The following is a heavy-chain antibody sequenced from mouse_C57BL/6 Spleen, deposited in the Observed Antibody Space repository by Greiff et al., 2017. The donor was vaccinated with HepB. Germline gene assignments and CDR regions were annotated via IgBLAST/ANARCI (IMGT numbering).Heavy chain of an antibody. Sequence: QVQLQQPGAELVKPGASVKLSCKASGYTFTSYWMHWVKQRPGQGLEWIGMIQPNSGSTNYNEKFKSKTTLTVDKSSSTAYMQLSSLTSEDSAVYYCARSTTVVATDYWYFDVWGTGTTVTVSS. D-gene: IGHD1-1*01. CDR3: ARSTTVVATDYWYFDV. V-gene: IGHV1-64*01. CDR2: IQPNSGST. J-gene: IGHJ1*03. CDR1: GYTFTSYW.